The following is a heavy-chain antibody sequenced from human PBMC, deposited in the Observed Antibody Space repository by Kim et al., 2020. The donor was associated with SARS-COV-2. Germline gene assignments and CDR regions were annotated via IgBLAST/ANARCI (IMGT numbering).Heavy chain of an antibody. D-gene: IGHD6-19*01. J-gene: IGHJ6*02. CDR1: GGSISSYY. CDR2: IYYSGST. Sequence: SETLSLTCTVSGGSISSYYWSWIRQPPGKGLEWIGYIYYSGSTNYNPSLKSRVTISVDTSKNQFSLKLSSVTAADTAVYYCARADSSGWPYYYYGMDVWGQGTTVTVSS. V-gene: IGHV4-59*01. CDR3: ARADSSGWPYYYYGMDV.